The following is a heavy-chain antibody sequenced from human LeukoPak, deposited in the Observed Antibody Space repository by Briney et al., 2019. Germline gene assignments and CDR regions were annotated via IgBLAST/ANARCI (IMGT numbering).Heavy chain of an antibody. CDR2: ISYDGSNK. D-gene: IGHD4-11*01. CDR1: GFTFSSYG. Sequence: GGSLRLSCAASGFTFSSYGMHWVRQAPGKGLEWVAVISYDGSNKYYADSVKGRFTISRDNSKNTLYLQMNSLRAEDTAVYFCAKGYSVSPWSYFDYWGQGTLVTVSS. J-gene: IGHJ4*02. V-gene: IGHV3-30*18. CDR3: AKGYSVSPWSYFDY.